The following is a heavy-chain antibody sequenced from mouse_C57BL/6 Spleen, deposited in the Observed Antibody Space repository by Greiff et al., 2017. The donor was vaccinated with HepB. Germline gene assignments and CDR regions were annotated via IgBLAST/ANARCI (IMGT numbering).Heavy chain of an antibody. CDR1: GYTFTDYE. V-gene: IGHV1-15*01. CDR3: TRRGEDEGPDY. Sequence: VQLQQSGAELVRPGASVTLSCKASGYTFTDYEMHWVKQTPVHGLEWIGAIDPETGGTAYNQKFKGKAILTADKSSSTAYMELRSLTSEDSAVYEGTRRGEDEGPDYWGQGTTLTVSS. J-gene: IGHJ2*01. CDR2: IDPETGGT.